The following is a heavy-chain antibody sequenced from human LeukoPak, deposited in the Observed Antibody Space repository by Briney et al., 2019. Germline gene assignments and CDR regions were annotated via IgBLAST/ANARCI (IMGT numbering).Heavy chain of an antibody. CDR3: AKGPFSSPHNYYYYMDV. CDR1: GFTFDDYA. J-gene: IGHJ6*03. V-gene: IGHV3-43D*03. CDR2: ISWDGGST. D-gene: IGHD6-13*01. Sequence: GGSLRLSCAASGFTFDDYAMHWVRHAPGKGLEWVSLISWDGGSTHYADSVKGRFTISRDNRKNSLYLQMNSLKTEDTALYYCAKGPFSSPHNYYYYMDVWGKGTTVTVS.